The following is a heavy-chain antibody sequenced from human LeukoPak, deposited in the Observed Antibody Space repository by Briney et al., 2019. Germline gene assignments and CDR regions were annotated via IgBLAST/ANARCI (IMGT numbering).Heavy chain of an antibody. CDR2: ISYDGSNK. J-gene: IGHJ3*02. Sequence: GGSLRLSCAASGFTFSSYAMHWVRQAPGKGLEWVAVISYDGSNKYYADSVKGRFTISRDNSKNTLYLQMNSLRAEDTAVYYCARDPRFTIDAFDIWGQGTMVTVSS. CDR1: GFTFSSYA. CDR3: ARDPRFTIDAFDI. D-gene: IGHD3-10*01. V-gene: IGHV3-30-3*01.